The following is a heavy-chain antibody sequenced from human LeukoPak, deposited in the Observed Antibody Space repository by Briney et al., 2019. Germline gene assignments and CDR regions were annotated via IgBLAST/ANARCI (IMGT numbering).Heavy chain of an antibody. Sequence: SSETLSLTCTVSGGSISNYYWNWIRQPPGKGLEWIGYIYYSGTTNYNPSLKSRVSMSVDTSKNQFSLKLSSVTAADTAVYYCASYSLSGSFHYWGQGTLVTVSS. D-gene: IGHD6-13*01. CDR2: IYYSGTT. CDR3: ASYSLSGSFHY. J-gene: IGHJ4*02. CDR1: GGSISNYY. V-gene: IGHV4-59*01.